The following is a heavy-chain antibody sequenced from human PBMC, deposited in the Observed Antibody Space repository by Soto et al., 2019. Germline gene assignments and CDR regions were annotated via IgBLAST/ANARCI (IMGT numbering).Heavy chain of an antibody. J-gene: IGHJ6*02. CDR3: ARGPIGYCTNGVCPPNYSGMDV. V-gene: IGHV1-18*01. Sequence: ASVKVSCKASGYTFTSYGVSWVRQAPGQGLEWMGWISAYNGNTNYAQKLQGRVTMTTDTSTSTAYMELRSLRSDDTAVYYCARGPIGYCTNGVCPPNYSGMDVWGQGTTVTVSS. CDR1: GYTFTSYG. CDR2: ISAYNGNT. D-gene: IGHD2-8*01.